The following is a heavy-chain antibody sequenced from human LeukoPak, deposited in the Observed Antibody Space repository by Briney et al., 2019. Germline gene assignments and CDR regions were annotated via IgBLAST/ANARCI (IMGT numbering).Heavy chain of an antibody. CDR3: ARGDHLTYYYDSSADY. Sequence: GASVKVSCKASGYTFIGYYVHWVRQAPGQGLQWLGWINPNSGGTNYAQKFQGRVTMTRDTSISTAYMELSRLRSDDTAVYYCARGDHLTYYYDSSADYWGQGTLVTVSS. J-gene: IGHJ4*02. CDR1: GYTFIGYY. CDR2: INPNSGGT. D-gene: IGHD3-22*01. V-gene: IGHV1-2*02.